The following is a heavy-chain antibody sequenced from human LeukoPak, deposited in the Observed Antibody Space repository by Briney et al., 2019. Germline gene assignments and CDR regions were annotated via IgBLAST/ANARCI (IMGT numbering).Heavy chain of an antibody. V-gene: IGHV3-23*01. CDR3: AKDRVCSGGPCYFDY. Sequence: GGSLRLSCEASGFTFKNYAMSWVRQAPGKGLEWVSGLSGSGAATFYADSVKGRFTISRDNSKNTLYLQMNSLRAEDTAVYYCAKDRVCSGGPCYFDYWGQGALVTVSS. D-gene: IGHD2-15*01. CDR2: LSGSGAAT. J-gene: IGHJ4*02. CDR1: GFTFKNYA.